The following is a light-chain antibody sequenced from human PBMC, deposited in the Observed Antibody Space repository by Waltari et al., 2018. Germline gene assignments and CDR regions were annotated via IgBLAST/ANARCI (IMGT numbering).Light chain of an antibody. CDR1: QSVLYNSNDNNS. CDR2: WAA. Sequence: DIVMTPSPDSLAVSLGERATIPCRSSQSVLYNSNDNNSVAWYQQKPAQPPRLLSYWAATREYWVPGRFSGSRSGTDITLTISKRQAEDVAVNYCDQCYRRRTFGRWTKVEIK. CDR3: DQCYRRRT. J-gene: IGKJ4*02. V-gene: IGKV4-1*01.